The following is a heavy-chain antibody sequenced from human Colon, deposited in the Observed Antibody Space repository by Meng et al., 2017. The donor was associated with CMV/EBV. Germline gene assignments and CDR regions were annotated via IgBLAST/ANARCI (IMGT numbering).Heavy chain of an antibody. D-gene: IGHD3-10*01. CDR3: ARTFGHLAFDY. J-gene: IGHJ4*02. CDR1: GFNITNFH. CDR2: SVSSGESYN. Sequence: GESLKISCVASGFNITNFHMNWVRQAPGKGLEWVASSVSSGESYNYYADSVKGRFTVSRDNTKSSLYPQMNSLRAEDTAVYYCARTFGHLAFDYWGQGTLVTVSS. V-gene: IGHV3-21*01.